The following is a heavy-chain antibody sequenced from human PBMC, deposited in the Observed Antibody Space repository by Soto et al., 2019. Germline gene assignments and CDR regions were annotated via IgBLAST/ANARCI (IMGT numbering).Heavy chain of an antibody. D-gene: IGHD6-6*01. Sequence: QVPLVQSGAEVKKPGPSVQVSCKASGYTFTSYGISWVRQAPGHGLEWMGWISAYNGNTNYAQTLQGRVTMTTDTSTSTAYIELRSLGSDATAVYYCARDQYSSSSPPDYWGQGTMVTVAA. V-gene: IGHV1-18*01. CDR3: ARDQYSSSSPPDY. J-gene: IGHJ4*02. CDR2: ISAYNGNT. CDR1: GYTFTSYG.